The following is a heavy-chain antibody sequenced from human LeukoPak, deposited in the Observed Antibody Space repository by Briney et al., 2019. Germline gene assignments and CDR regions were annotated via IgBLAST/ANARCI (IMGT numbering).Heavy chain of an antibody. J-gene: IGHJ3*02. V-gene: IGHV3-48*01. D-gene: IGHD1-26*01. Sequence: PGGSLRLSCAASGFTFSSYSMNWVRQAAGKGLEWISYISSRSGAIYYADSVKGRFAISRDNAKNSLYLQMNSLRAEDTAVYSCARGGSYYTAFDIWGQGTMVTVSS. CDR1: GFTFSSYS. CDR3: ARGGSYYTAFDI. CDR2: ISSRSGAI.